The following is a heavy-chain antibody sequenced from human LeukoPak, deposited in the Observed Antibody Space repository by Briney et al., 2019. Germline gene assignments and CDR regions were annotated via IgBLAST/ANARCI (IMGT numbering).Heavy chain of an antibody. V-gene: IGHV4-34*01. Sequence: SETLSLTCAVYGGSFSGYCWSWIRQPPGKGLEWIGEINHSGSTNYNPSLKSRVTISVDTSKNQFSLKLSSVTAADTAVYYCARDLVVPAAIDYYYYGMDVWGQGTTVTVSS. J-gene: IGHJ6*02. D-gene: IGHD2-2*01. CDR3: ARDLVVPAAIDYYYYGMDV. CDR1: GGSFSGYC. CDR2: INHSGST.